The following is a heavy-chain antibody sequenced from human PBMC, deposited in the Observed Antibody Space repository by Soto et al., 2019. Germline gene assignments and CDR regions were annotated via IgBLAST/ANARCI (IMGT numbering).Heavy chain of an antibody. CDR3: ASMAAFRYCSGTSCYTPGMDV. V-gene: IGHV3-7*05. J-gene: IGHJ6*02. Sequence: PGGSLRLSCAASVFTFSSYWMSWVRQAPGKGLEWVANIKQDGTEKYYVDSVKGRFTISRDNAKNSLYLQMSSLRTEDTAVYYCASMAAFRYCSGTSCYTPGMDVWGQGTTVTVSS. CDR2: IKQDGTEK. D-gene: IGHD2-2*01. CDR1: VFTFSSYW.